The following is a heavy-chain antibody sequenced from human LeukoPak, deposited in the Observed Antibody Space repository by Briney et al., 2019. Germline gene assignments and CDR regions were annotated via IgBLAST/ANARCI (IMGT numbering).Heavy chain of an antibody. CDR3: ARGFRAGGWFDP. J-gene: IGHJ5*02. Sequence: PSQTLSLTCTVSGGSISSGGYYWSWIRQHPGKGLEWIGYIYYSGSTNYNPSLKSRVTISVDTSKNQFSLKLSSVTAADTAVYYCARGFRAGGWFDPWGQGTLVTVSS. V-gene: IGHV4-61*08. CDR1: GGSISSGGYY. CDR2: IYYSGST. D-gene: IGHD3-16*01.